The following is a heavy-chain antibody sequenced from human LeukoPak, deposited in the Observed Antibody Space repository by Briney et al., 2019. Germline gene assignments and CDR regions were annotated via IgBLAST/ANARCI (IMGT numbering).Heavy chain of an antibody. Sequence: GESLQISFEGSGYPFTSYWIGWVRPGPGKGLGWMGIIYPGDSDTRYSPSFQGQVTISADKSISTAYLQWSSLKASDTAMYYCARHISSPAPYYYYYMDVWGKGTTVTVSS. V-gene: IGHV5-51*01. CDR3: ARHISSPAPYYYYYMDV. J-gene: IGHJ6*03. CDR1: GYPFTSYW. CDR2: IYPGDSDT. D-gene: IGHD2/OR15-2a*01.